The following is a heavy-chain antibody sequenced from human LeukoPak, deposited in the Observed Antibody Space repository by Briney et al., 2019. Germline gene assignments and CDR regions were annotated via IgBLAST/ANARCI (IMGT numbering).Heavy chain of an antibody. CDR3: ANCGRTWGAIFQY. CDR2: ISTSGGST. Sequence: GGSLRLSCAASGFIFSSYDMSWVRQAPGKGLEWVSTISTSGGSTYYADSVKGRFTISRDNSKNTLYLQMNSLRVEDTAVYYCANCGRTWGAIFQYWGQGTLVTVSS. CDR1: GFIFSSYD. V-gene: IGHV3-23*01. D-gene: IGHD7-27*01. J-gene: IGHJ4*02.